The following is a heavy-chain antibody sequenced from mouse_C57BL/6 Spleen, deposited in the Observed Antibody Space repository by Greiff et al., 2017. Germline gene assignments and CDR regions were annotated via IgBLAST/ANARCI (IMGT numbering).Heavy chain of an antibody. D-gene: IGHD2-1*01. CDR3: ARGGNGYAMDY. Sequence: QVQLKESGAELVRPGTSVKVSCKASGYAFTNYLIEWVKQRPGQGLEWIGVINPGSGGTNYNEKFKGKATLTADKSSSTAYMQLSSLTSEDSAVYFCARGGNGYAMDYWGQGTSVTVSS. CDR1: GYAFTNYL. CDR2: INPGSGGT. V-gene: IGHV1-54*01. J-gene: IGHJ4*01.